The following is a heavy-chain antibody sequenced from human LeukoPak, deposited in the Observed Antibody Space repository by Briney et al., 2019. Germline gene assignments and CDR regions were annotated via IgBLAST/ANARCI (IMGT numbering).Heavy chain of an antibody. CDR1: GHTFISYF. CDR2: ISPSGGTT. J-gene: IGHJ3*02. CDR3: GRVTLYAFDI. D-gene: IGHD4-23*01. V-gene: IGHV1-46*01. Sequence: ASVKVSCKASGHTFISYFIHWVRQAPGHGLEWMGIISPSGGTTSYAQEFQGRVTMTRDTSTSTVYMELSSLRSEDTAVYYCGRVTLYAFDIWGQGTMVTVSS.